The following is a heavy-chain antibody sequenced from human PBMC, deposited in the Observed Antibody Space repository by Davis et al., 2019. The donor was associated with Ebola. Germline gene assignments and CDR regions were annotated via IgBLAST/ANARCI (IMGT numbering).Heavy chain of an antibody. D-gene: IGHD4-23*01. CDR2: IYYSGST. CDR3: ARGGAKVVTPHYYYYYMDV. CDR1: GGSISSYY. J-gene: IGHJ6*03. Sequence: GSLRLSCTVSGGSISSYYWSWIRQPPGKGLEWIGYIYYSGSTNYNPSLKSRVTISVDTSKNQFSLKLSSVTAADTAVYYCARGGAKVVTPHYYYYYMDVWGKGTTVTVSS. V-gene: IGHV4-59*01.